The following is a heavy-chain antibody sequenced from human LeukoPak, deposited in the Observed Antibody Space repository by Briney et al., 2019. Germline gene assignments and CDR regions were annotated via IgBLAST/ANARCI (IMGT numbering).Heavy chain of an antibody. J-gene: IGHJ4*02. Sequence: QPGGSLRLSCAASGFTFSSYAMSWVRQAPGKGLEWVSAISGSGGSTYYADSVQGRFTISRDNPKNTLYLQMNSLRAEDTAVYYCAKAPPDVWEPSFDYWGQGTLVTVSS. D-gene: IGHD1-26*01. CDR2: ISGSGGST. CDR3: AKAPPDVWEPSFDY. V-gene: IGHV3-23*01. CDR1: GFTFSSYA.